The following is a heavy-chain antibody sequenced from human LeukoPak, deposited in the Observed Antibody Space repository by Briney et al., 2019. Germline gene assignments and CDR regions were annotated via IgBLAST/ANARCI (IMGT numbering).Heavy chain of an antibody. CDR1: GYTFTDYY. Sequence: ASVTVSCQASGYTFTDYYIHWVRQAPGLGLEWMAWIDPDSGGTKYAQKFQGRVTMTRDTSTSTAYMELSRLRSDDTAFYYCARGGTVVRGADDPFDVWGQGTIITISS. CDR3: ARGGTVVRGADDPFDV. V-gene: IGHV1-2*02. J-gene: IGHJ3*01. CDR2: IDPDSGGT. D-gene: IGHD3-10*01.